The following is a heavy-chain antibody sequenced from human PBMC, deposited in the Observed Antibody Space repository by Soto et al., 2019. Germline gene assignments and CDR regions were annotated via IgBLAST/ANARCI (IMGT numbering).Heavy chain of an antibody. CDR1: GYTFTSYY. V-gene: IGHV1-18*04. J-gene: IGHJ4*02. CDR3: ARDGRYSGYDDYFDY. Sequence: ASVKVSCKASGYTFTSYYMHWVRQAPGQGLEWMGWISAYNGNTNYAQKLQGRVTMTTDTSTSTAYMELRSLRSDDTAVYYCARDGRYSGYDDYFDYWGQGTLVTVSS. CDR2: ISAYNGNT. D-gene: IGHD5-12*01.